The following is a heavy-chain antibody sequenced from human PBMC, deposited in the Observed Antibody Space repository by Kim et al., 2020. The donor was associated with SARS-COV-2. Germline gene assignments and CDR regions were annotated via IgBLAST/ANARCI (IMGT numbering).Heavy chain of an antibody. CDR2: ISYSGST. D-gene: IGHD1-26*01. V-gene: IGHV4-59*13. Sequence: SETLSLTCNVSGDSISDYQWTWIRQAPGKGLEWIGYISYSGSTTYSPSLEGRVTISVDKSTDQVSLKLNSVTTADTAVYYCAREMRELLFDHWGQGTLVT. CDR1: GDSISDYQ. J-gene: IGHJ4*02. CDR3: AREMRELLFDH.